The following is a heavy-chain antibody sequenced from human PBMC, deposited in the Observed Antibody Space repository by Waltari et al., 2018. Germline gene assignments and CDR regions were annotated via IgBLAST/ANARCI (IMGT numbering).Heavy chain of an antibody. CDR2: VDNTGSTQ. Sequence: EQLVQSGGALARRGGSRLLSCAASGFTFSNHWMHWVRQAPGKGLEWVSRVDNTGSTQDYADSVKGRFTMSRNNAANEVYLHMNSLRDEDTAVYFCVRDYWYFDLWGRGTLVSVSS. CDR3: VRDYWYFDL. V-gene: IGHV3-74*01. J-gene: IGHJ2*01. CDR1: GFTFSNHW.